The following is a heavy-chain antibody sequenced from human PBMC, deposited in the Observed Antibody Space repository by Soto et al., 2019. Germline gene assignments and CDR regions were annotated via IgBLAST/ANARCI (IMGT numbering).Heavy chain of an antibody. Sequence: QVQLVQSGAEVKKPGASVKVSCKASGYTFTGYYMHWVRQAPGQGLEWMGWINPNSGGTNYAQKFQGRVPKTRDTSISKAYMELRSLISDDKAVYYGARGAAAYYYDGRGYYVRNDYWGQGSLVTVSS. CDR2: INPNSGGT. CDR3: ARGAAAYYYDGRGYYVRNDY. V-gene: IGHV1-2*02. CDR1: GYTFTGYY. J-gene: IGHJ4*02. D-gene: IGHD3-22*01.